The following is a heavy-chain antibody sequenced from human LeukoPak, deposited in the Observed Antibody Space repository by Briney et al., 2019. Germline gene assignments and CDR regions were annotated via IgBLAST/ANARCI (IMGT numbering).Heavy chain of an antibody. CDR1: GFIFSSHG. D-gene: IGHD6-19*01. V-gene: IGHV3-74*01. J-gene: IGHJ4*02. CDR3: ARVLMGSSGNDY. CDR2: INSDGSST. Sequence: GGSLRLSCEASGFIFSSHGMHWVRQAPGKGLVWVSHINSDGSSTRYADSVKGRSTMSRDNAKKTLYLQMNSLRAEDTAVYYCARVLMGSSGNDYWGQGTLATVPS.